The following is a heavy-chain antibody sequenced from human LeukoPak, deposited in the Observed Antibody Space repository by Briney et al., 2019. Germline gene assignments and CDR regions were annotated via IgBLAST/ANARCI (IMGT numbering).Heavy chain of an antibody. CDR3: ARVGYYESSGYYEY. V-gene: IGHV1-2*06. Sequence: GASVKVSCKASEYTLTDYYMHWVRQAPGQGLEWMGRINPNSGGTNYAQKFQGRVTMTRDTSISTVYMELSRLRSDDTAVYYCARVGYYESSGYYEYWGQGTLVTVSS. D-gene: IGHD3-22*01. CDR2: INPNSGGT. J-gene: IGHJ4*02. CDR1: EYTLTDYY.